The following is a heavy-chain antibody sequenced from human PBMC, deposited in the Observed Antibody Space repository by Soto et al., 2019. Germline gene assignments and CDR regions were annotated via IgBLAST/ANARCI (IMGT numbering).Heavy chain of an antibody. V-gene: IGHV1-18*01. J-gene: IGHJ5*02. CDR2: ISLYSDGT. CDR3: ARVVPGVEAWFGP. CDR1: GYTFSNYG. D-gene: IGHD2-2*01. Sequence: ASVKVSCKTSGYTFSNYGITWVRQAPGQPLEWLGWISLYSDGTNYAQKFQGRVSMTTDTSTNTAYMELRSLRSDDTAVYYCARVVPGVEAWFGPWGQGTLITVSS.